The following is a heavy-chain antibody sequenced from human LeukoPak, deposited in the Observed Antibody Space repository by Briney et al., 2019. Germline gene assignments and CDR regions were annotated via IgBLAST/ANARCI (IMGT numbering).Heavy chain of an antibody. Sequence: ASVKVSCKASGYTFTNYYMHWVRQAPGQGLEWMGIINPSGDDTTYPQKFQGRVTMTRDTSTSTVYMELSSLRSDDTAVYYCARHDLGGTSPFDYWGQGTLVTVSS. CDR2: INPSGDDT. V-gene: IGHV1-46*01. J-gene: IGHJ4*02. D-gene: IGHD4-23*01. CDR3: ARHDLGGTSPFDY. CDR1: GYTFTNYY.